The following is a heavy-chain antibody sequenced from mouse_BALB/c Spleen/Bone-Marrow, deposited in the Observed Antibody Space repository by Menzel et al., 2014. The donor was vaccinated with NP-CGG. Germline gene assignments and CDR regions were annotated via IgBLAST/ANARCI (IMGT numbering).Heavy chain of an antibody. Sequence: QVQLKESGAELARPGASVKLSCKASGYTFTSYWVQWVKQRPGQGLERIVAIYPGDGDTRYTQKFKGKATLTADKSSSTAYMQLSSLASEDSAVYYCARSGNYWYFDVWGAGTTVTVSS. CDR2: IYPGDGDT. CDR1: GYTFTSYW. CDR3: ARSGNYWYFDV. D-gene: IGHD2-1*01. J-gene: IGHJ1*01. V-gene: IGHV1-87*01.